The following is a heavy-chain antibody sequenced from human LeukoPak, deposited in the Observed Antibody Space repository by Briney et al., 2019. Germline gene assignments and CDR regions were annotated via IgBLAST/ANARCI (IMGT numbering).Heavy chain of an antibody. CDR1: GGSISSYY. V-gene: IGHV4-59*01. Sequence: PSETLSLTCTVSGGSISSYYWSWIRQPPGKGLEWIGYIYYSGSTNYNPSLKSRVTISVDTSKNQFSLKLSSVTAADTAVYYCARVVWHYDSSGYFNYWGQGTLVTVSS. J-gene: IGHJ4*02. CDR3: ARVVWHYDSSGYFNY. D-gene: IGHD3-22*01. CDR2: IYYSGST.